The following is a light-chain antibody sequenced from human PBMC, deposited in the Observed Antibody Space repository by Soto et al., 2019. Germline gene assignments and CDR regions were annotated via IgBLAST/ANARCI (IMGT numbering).Light chain of an antibody. CDR2: KAS. V-gene: IGKV1-5*03. CDR3: QQYNSYPT. CDR1: QSISSW. J-gene: IGKJ1*01. Sequence: DIQMTQSPSTLSASVGDRVTITCRASQSISSWLAWYQQKPGKAPKLLIYKASSLESGVPSRFSGSGSGTEFTLTISSLQPDDFASYYCQQYNSYPTFGQVNKVEIK.